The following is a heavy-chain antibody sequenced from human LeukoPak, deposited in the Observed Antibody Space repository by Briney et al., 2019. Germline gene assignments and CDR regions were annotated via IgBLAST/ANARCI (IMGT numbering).Heavy chain of an antibody. Sequence: GESLKISCKGSGYSFTTYWIGWVRQMPGKGLEWMGIIYPGDSDSRYSPSFQGQVTISADKSINTAYLQWSSLKASDTAIYYCARQALGGYNDYWAREPWSPSPQ. V-gene: IGHV5-51*01. CDR3: ARQALGGYNDY. CDR1: GYSFTTYW. CDR2: IYPGDSDS. D-gene: IGHD5-24*01. J-gene: IGHJ4*02.